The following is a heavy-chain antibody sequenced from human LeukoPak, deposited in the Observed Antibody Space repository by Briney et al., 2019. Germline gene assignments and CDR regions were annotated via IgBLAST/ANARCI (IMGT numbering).Heavy chain of an antibody. CDR1: GGTFSSYA. CDR2: IIPIFGTA. CDR3: ARAGKVDYSNYRTDY. J-gene: IGHJ4*02. D-gene: IGHD4-11*01. Sequence: SVKVSCKAFGGTFSSYAISWVRQAPGQGLGWMGGIIPIFGTANYAQKFQGRVTITADESTSTAYMELSSLRSEDTALYYCARAGKVDYSNYRTDYWGQGTLVTVSS. V-gene: IGHV1-69*13.